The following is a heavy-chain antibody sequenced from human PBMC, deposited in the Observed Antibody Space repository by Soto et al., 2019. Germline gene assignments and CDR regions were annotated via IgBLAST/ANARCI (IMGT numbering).Heavy chain of an antibody. J-gene: IGHJ4*02. CDR2: IWYDGSNK. CDR3: ARSAAAGTYFDY. Sequence: QVQLVESGGGVVQPGRSLRLSCAASGFTFSSYGMHWVRQAPGKGLEWVAVIWYDGSNKYYADSVKGRFTISRDNSKNTLYLQMNSLRAEDTAVYYCARSAAAGTYFDYWVQGTLVTVSS. CDR1: GFTFSSYG. V-gene: IGHV3-33*01. D-gene: IGHD6-13*01.